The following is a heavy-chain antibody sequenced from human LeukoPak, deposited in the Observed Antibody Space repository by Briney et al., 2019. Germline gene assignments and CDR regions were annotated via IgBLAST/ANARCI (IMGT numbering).Heavy chain of an antibody. Sequence: GGSLRLSCAASVFTFSTYNMNWVRQAPGKGLEWVSSITSSSRYTFYADSVKGRFTISRDNAKNSLYLQMNSLRAEDTALYYCARAETSRYSYGTYYYYMDVWGKGTTVTVSS. CDR3: ARAETSRYSYGTYYYYMDV. CDR1: VFTFSTYN. D-gene: IGHD5-18*01. CDR2: ITSSSRYT. V-gene: IGHV3-21*04. J-gene: IGHJ6*03.